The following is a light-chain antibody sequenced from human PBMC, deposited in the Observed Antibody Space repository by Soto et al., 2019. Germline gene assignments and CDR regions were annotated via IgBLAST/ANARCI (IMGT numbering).Light chain of an antibody. CDR3: QQYDNSPYT. CDR2: GAS. CDR1: QSVRNSY. V-gene: IGKV3-20*01. J-gene: IGKJ2*01. Sequence: EIVLTQSPGTLSLSPGERATLSCRASQSVRNSYLAWYQQKPGQAPRLLSYGASSRATGIPDRFSGSGSGTDFTLTISRLEPEDFAVYYCQQYDNSPYTFGQGTKLEIK.